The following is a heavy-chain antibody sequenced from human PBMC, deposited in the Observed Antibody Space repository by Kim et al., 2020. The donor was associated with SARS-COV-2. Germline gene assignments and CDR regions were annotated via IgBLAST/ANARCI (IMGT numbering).Heavy chain of an antibody. V-gene: IGHV3-74*01. CDR2: IKTDGSTT. CDR3: ARDLGWLLYDY. D-gene: IGHD3-3*01. Sequence: GGSLRLSCAASGFTFSSYWMHWVRQAPGKGLVWVSRIKTDGSTTIYADSVKGRFTISSDNAKNTLYLQMNSLRAEDTAVYYCARDLGWLLYDYLGQGTL. CDR1: GFTFSSYW. J-gene: IGHJ4*02.